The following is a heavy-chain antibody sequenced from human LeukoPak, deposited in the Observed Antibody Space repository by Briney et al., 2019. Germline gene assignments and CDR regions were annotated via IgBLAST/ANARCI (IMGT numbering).Heavy chain of an antibody. V-gene: IGHV3-23*01. Sequence: GGSLRLSCAASGFTFRDFAMSWVRQAPGKRLEWVSVIGGTGEAHYTDSVRGRFTISRDHSKNTLSLQMNSLRPEDTAIYYCAKDSWARNGIYDPFDIWGQGTMVTVSS. CDR3: AKDSWARNGIYDPFDI. J-gene: IGHJ3*02. CDR2: IGGTGEA. CDR1: GFTFRDFA. D-gene: IGHD2-8*01.